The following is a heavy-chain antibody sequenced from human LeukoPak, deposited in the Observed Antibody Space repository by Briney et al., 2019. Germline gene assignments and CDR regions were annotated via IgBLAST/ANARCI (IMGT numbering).Heavy chain of an antibody. CDR3: ARGGYYENFDY. CDR2: IYYSGST. CDR1: GGSISSHY. V-gene: IGHV4-59*11. D-gene: IGHD1-26*01. Sequence: PSETLSLTCTVSGGSISSHYWSWIRQPPGKGLEWIGYIYYSGSTNYNPSLKSRVTISVDTSKNQFSLKLSSVTAADTAVYYCARGGYYENFDYWGQGTLVTVSS. J-gene: IGHJ4*02.